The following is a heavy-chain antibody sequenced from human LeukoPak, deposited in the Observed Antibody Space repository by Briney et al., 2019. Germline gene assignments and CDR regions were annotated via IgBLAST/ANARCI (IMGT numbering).Heavy chain of an antibody. CDR2: ISGSGGSP. J-gene: IGHJ4*02. CDR1: GFTFSSSA. D-gene: IGHD3-10*01. V-gene: IGHV3-23*01. Sequence: GGSLRLSCAASGFTFSSSAMSWVRQAPGKGLEWVSSISGSGGSPYYADSVKGRFTISRDNSKNTLYLQMNSLRAEDTAVYYCAKLDQIWFGESPTPHYFDYWGQGTLVTVSS. CDR3: AKLDQIWFGESPTPHYFDY.